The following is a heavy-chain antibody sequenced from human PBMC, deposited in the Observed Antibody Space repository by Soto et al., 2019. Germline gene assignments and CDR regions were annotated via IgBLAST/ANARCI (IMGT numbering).Heavy chain of an antibody. Sequence: QLQLQESGPGLVKPSETLSLTCTVSGGSISSSSYYWGWIRQPPGKGLEWIGSIYYSGSTYYNPSLKSRVTISVDTSKNQFSLKLSSVTAADTAVYYCARNFVAGDKPFDYWGQGTLVTVSS. V-gene: IGHV4-39*01. CDR1: GGSISSSSYY. CDR3: ARNFVAGDKPFDY. J-gene: IGHJ4*02. CDR2: IYYSGST. D-gene: IGHD6-19*01.